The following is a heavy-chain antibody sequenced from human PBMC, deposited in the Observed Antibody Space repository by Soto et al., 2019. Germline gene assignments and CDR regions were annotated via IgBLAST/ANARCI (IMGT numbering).Heavy chain of an antibody. CDR1: GYSFTSYW. Sequence: GESLKISCKGSGYSFTSYWIGWVRQMPGKGLEWMGIIYPGDSDTRYSPSFQGQVTISADKSISTAYLQWSSLKASDTAMYYCARGGPTIFSNNCSGGSCYANGNYYYYMDVWGKGTTVTVSS. CDR3: ARGGPTIFSNNCSGGSCYANGNYYYYMDV. V-gene: IGHV5-51*01. CDR2: IYPGDSDT. J-gene: IGHJ6*03. D-gene: IGHD2-15*01.